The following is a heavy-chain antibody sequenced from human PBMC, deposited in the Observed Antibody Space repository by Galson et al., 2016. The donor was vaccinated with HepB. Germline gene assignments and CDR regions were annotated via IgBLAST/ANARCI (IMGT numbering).Heavy chain of an antibody. CDR1: GFTFNDYA. D-gene: IGHD3-10*01. CDR3: AKATSGSAYGSRYFQH. Sequence: SLRLSCATSGFTFNDYAMHWVRQAPGKGLEWVSGISWDSGRIDYADSVKGRFAVSRDNAKNSLYLQINSLRAEDTALYYCAKATSGSAYGSRYFQHWGRGTLVTVSS. J-gene: IGHJ1*01. V-gene: IGHV3-9*01. CDR2: ISWDSGRI.